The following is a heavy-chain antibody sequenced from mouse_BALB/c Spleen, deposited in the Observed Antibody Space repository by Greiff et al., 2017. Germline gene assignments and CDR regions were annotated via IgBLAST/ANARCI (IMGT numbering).Heavy chain of an antibody. CDR1: GFTFSSYA. J-gene: IGHJ3*01. V-gene: IGHV5-6-5*01. CDR3: ARDYYARFAY. Sequence: EVHLVESGGGLVKPGGSLKLSCAASGFTFSSYAMSWVRQTPEKRLEWVASISSGGSTYYPDSVKGRFTISRDNARNILYLQMSSLRSEDTAMYYCARDYYARFAYWGQGTLVTVSA. D-gene: IGHD1-1*01. CDR2: ISSGGST.